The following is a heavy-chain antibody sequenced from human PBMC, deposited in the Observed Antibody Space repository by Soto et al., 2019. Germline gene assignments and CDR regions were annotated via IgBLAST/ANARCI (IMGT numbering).Heavy chain of an antibody. D-gene: IGHD1-20*01. J-gene: IGHJ4*02. Sequence: QVQLVQSGAEEKKPGASVKVSCKASGYTFTSYAMHWVRQAPGQRLEWMGWINAGNGNTKYSQKFQGRVTITRDTSASTAYMALSSLRSEDTAVYYCARGITLPTPLDYWGQGTLATVSS. V-gene: IGHV1-3*05. CDR2: INAGNGNT. CDR1: GYTFTSYA. CDR3: ARGITLPTPLDY.